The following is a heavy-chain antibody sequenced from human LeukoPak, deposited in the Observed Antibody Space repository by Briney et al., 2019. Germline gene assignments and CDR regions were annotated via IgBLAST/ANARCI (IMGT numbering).Heavy chain of an antibody. CDR2: IYSGGDT. V-gene: IGHV3-66*01. D-gene: IGHD7-27*01. Sequence: GGSLRLSCAASGFTVSSNYMTWVRQAPGKGLEWVSVIYSGGDTYYADSVKGRFTISRDNSKNTLYLQMNSLRAEDTAVYYCARVLTGDSDYWGQGTLVTVSS. CDR3: ARVLTGDSDY. J-gene: IGHJ4*02. CDR1: GFTVSSNY.